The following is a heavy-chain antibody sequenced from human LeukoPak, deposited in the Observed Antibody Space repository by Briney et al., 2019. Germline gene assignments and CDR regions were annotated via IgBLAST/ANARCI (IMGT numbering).Heavy chain of an antibody. CDR3: ARNNDMDV. V-gene: IGHV3-7*03. D-gene: IGHD1/OR15-1a*01. CDR2: INKDESEK. J-gene: IGHJ6*02. CDR1: GFTFSSYA. Sequence: GGSLRLSCSASGFTFSSYAMHWVRQAPGKGPEWVANINKDESEKYYVDSVKGRFTISRDTAKNSLYLQMNHLRVEDTALYYCARNNDMDVWGQGTTVIVSS.